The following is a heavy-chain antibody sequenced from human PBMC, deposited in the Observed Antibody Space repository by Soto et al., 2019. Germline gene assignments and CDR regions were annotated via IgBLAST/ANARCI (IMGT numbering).Heavy chain of an antibody. CDR1: GFTFSNAW. J-gene: IGHJ4*02. CDR2: IKSKTDGGTT. Sequence: GGSLRLSCAASGFTFSNAWMNWVRQAPGKGLEWVGRIKSKTDGGTTDYAAPVKGRFTISRDDSKNTLYLQMNSLKTEDTAVYYCTTEGEDSSGYHRQGVWGQGTLVTVSS. V-gene: IGHV3-15*07. D-gene: IGHD3-22*01. CDR3: TTEGEDSSGYHRQGV.